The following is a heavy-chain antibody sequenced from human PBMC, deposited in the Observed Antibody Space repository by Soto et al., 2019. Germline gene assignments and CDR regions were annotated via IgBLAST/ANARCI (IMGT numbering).Heavy chain of an antibody. CDR3: ARGRDYDSSGYYFLAY. V-gene: IGHV4-61*01. Sequence: SETLSLTCTVSGGSVTGGTYYWTWIRQPPGKGLEWIGYIYYTGSTNYNLSLKSRVSISLDTSKNQFSLRLSSVTAADTAMYYCARGRDYDSSGYYFLAYWGQGTLVTV. CDR2: IYYTGST. J-gene: IGHJ4*02. CDR1: GGSVTGGTYY. D-gene: IGHD3-22*01.